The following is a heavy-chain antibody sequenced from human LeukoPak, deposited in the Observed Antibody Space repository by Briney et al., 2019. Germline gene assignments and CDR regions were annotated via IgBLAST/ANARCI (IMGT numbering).Heavy chain of an antibody. D-gene: IGHD5-24*01. J-gene: IGHJ3*02. CDR1: GGSISSSSYY. CDR2: IYYSGST. Sequence: SETLSLTCTVSGGSISSSSYYWGWIRQPPGKGLEWIGSIYYSGSTYYNPSLKSRVTISVDTSKNQFSLKLSSVTAADTAVYYCARVAEMATIYGTDAFDIWGQGTMVTVSS. CDR3: ARVAEMATIYGTDAFDI. V-gene: IGHV4-39*07.